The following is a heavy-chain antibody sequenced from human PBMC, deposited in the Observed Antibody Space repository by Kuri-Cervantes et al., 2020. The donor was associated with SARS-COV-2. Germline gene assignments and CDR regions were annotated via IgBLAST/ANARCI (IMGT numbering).Heavy chain of an antibody. CDR3: GRVSDDTGHYRPFDY. V-gene: IGHV3-7*01. Sequence: GESLEISFAASGFTFSSYWMTWVRQAPGKGLECVAKTNQDGSEKYHVDSVKGRFTISRDNTKNSLFLQMNSLRAEDTAVYYCGRVSDDTGHYRPFDYWGQGTVVTVSS. J-gene: IGHJ4*02. CDR1: GFTFSSYW. CDR2: TNQDGSEK. D-gene: IGHD3-9*01.